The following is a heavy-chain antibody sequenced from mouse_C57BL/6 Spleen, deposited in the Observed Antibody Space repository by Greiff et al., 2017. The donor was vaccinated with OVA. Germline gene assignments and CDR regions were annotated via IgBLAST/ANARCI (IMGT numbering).Heavy chain of an antibody. CDR3: SRGGNYVDY. J-gene: IGHJ2*01. V-gene: IGHV1-26*01. CDR2: INPNNGGT. D-gene: IGHD1-1*02. CDR1: GYTFTDYY. Sequence: EVQLQQSGPELVKPGASVKISCKASGYTFTDYYMNWVKQSHGQSLEWIGDINPNNGGTSYKQKFKGKATLTVDQSSSTAYMELSSLTSEDSAVYYCSRGGNYVDYWGQGTTLTVSS.